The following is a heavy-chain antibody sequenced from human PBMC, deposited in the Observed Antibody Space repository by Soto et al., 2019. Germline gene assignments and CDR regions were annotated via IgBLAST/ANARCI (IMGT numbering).Heavy chain of an antibody. CDR3: ARDHILIPFGGLTHHYGIDV. V-gene: IGHV4-30-2*01. CDR1: GGSIISGGYS. CDR2: VYHTGRT. Sequence: QLQLQESGSGLVKPSQSLSLTCTFSGGSIISGGYSWTWIRQPPGKGLEWIGNVYHTGRTNYNPSLKSRLAMSVDRSKNQFSLRLSSVTAADTAVYYCARDHILIPFGGLTHHYGIDVWGQGTTVSVSS. D-gene: IGHD3-16*01. J-gene: IGHJ6*02.